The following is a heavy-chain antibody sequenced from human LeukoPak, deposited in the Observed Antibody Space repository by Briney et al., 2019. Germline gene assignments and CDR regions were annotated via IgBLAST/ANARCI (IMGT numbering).Heavy chain of an antibody. V-gene: IGHV3-30*18. CDR2: ISYDGSNK. CDR1: GFTFSSHG. D-gene: IGHD2-2*01. J-gene: IGHJ6*02. CDR3: AKDLRYQLLSYYYYYGMDV. Sequence: GGSLRLSCAASGFTFSSHGMPWVRQAPGKGLEWVAVISYDGSNKYYADSVKGRFTISRDNSKNTLYLQMNSLRAEDTAVYYCAKDLRYQLLSYYYYYGMDVWGQGTTVTVSS.